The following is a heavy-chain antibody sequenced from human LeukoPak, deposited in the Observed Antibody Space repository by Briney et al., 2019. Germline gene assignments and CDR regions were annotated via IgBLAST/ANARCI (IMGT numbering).Heavy chain of an antibody. D-gene: IGHD6-19*01. J-gene: IGHJ4*02. CDR1: GFAVGNIH. CDR3: ARASRWLAFDL. CDR2: IYNGAET. Sequence: GGSLRLSCAASGFAVGNIHMNWVRQAPGKGLEWVSVIYNGAETSYADSVKGRFSISRDSSKNTLYLQMNRLRAEDTGVYYCARASRWLAFDLWGQGTLVTVSS. V-gene: IGHV3-66*01.